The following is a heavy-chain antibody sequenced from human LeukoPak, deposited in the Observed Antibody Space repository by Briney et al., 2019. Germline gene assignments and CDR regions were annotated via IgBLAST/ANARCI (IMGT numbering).Heavy chain of an antibody. D-gene: IGHD4-23*01. J-gene: IGHJ3*02. Sequence: SETLSLTCAVSGGSISSGGYSWSWIRQPPGKGLEWIGEINHSGSTNCNPSLKSRVTISVDTSKNQFSLKLSSVTAADTAVYYCASNYGGNSDDAFDIWGQGTMVTVSS. CDR3: ASNYGGNSDDAFDI. V-gene: IGHV4-34*01. CDR1: GGSISSGGYS. CDR2: INHSGST.